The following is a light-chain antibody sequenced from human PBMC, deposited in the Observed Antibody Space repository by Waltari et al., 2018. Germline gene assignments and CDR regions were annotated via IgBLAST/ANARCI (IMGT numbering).Light chain of an antibody. CDR3: QQYFATPRT. CDR1: RSVLYSSHDKYY. CDR2: WAS. Sequence: DIVMTQSPDSLAVSLGERATINCKSSRSVLYSSHDKYYLAWYKQKPGQHLKLLIYWASTRDSGVPVRFSGSGSGTDFTLTISSLQAEDVAVYYCQQYFATPRTFGQGTKVEIK. J-gene: IGKJ1*01. V-gene: IGKV4-1*01.